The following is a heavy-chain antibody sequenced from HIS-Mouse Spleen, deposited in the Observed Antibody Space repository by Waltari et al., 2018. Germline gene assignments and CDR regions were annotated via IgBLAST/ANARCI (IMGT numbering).Heavy chain of an antibody. Sequence: QVQLQESGPGLVKPSETLSLTCTVSGGSISSYYWSWIRQPQGKGLEWIGYIYYSGSTNYNPSLKSRVTISVDTSKNQFSLKLSSVTAADTAVYYCARGPPTVTTPYFDYWGQGTLVTVSS. CDR2: IYYSGST. J-gene: IGHJ4*02. CDR3: ARGPPTVTTPYFDY. V-gene: IGHV4-59*01. CDR1: GGSISSYY. D-gene: IGHD4-4*01.